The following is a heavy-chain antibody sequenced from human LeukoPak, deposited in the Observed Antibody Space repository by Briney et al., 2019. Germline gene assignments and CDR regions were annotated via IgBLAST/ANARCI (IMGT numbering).Heavy chain of an antibody. Sequence: QPGGSLRLSCAASGFTFRSYWMTWVRQAPGKGPEWVANIKPDGSEKYYVDSVKGRFTVSRDNAKNSLYLQMNSLRAEDSAVYFCARSTVAAAVDDWGQGTLVTVSS. CDR2: IKPDGSEK. D-gene: IGHD6-13*01. CDR3: ARSTVAAAVDD. V-gene: IGHV3-7*01. J-gene: IGHJ4*02. CDR1: GFTFRSYW.